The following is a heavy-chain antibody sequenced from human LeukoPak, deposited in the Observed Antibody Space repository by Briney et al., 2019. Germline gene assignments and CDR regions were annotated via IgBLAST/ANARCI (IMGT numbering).Heavy chain of an antibody. D-gene: IGHD2-8*01. CDR3: SRENGAVSPFGY. V-gene: IGHV4-4*02. Sequence: ETLYLTCGVSGGSITSTNWWSWVRQPPGQGLEWIGEVSLSGLTNYIPSLSSRVIMALDTSKNHLSLHLTSVTAADTAVYYCSRENGAVSPFGYWGQGYLDTVLS. CDR1: GGSITSTNW. CDR2: VSLSGLT. J-gene: IGHJ4*02.